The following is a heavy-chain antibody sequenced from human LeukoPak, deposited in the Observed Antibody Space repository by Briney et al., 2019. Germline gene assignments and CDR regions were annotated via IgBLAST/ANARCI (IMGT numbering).Heavy chain of an antibody. CDR2: IYYSGST. V-gene: IGHV4-39*07. D-gene: IGHD5-18*01. CDR3: ARDRVFVDTAIGFDY. Sequence: SETLSLTCTVSGGSISSSSYYWGWTRQSPGKGLEWIGSIYYSGSTYYNPSLKSRVTISVDTSKNQFSLKLSSVTAADTAVYYCARDRVFVDTAIGFDYWGQGTLVTVSS. CDR1: GGSISSSSYY. J-gene: IGHJ4*02.